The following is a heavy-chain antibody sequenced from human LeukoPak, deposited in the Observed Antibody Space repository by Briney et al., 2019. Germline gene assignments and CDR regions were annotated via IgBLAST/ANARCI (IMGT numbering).Heavy chain of an antibody. Sequence: GASVKVSCKASGYTFTGYYMHWVRQAPGQGLEWMGWINPNSGGTNYAQKLQGRVTMTTDTSTSTAYMELRSLRSDDTAVYYCARDRPYYYDSSGWKQPLYPLDYWGQGTLVTVSS. CDR3: ARDRPYYYDSSGWKQPLYPLDY. J-gene: IGHJ4*02. CDR2: INPNSGGT. V-gene: IGHV1-2*02. D-gene: IGHD3-22*01. CDR1: GYTFTGYY.